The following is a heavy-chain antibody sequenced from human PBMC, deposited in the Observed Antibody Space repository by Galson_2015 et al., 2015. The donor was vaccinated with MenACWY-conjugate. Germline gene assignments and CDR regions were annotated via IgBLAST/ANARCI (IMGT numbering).Heavy chain of an antibody. Sequence: SLRLSCAAFGFTFSSYWMSWVRQAPGKGLEWVANIKQDGSEKYYVDSVKGRFTISRDNAKNSLYLQMNSLRAEDTAVYYCARDSGSYYEGPYSSPIDYWGQGTLVTVSS. CDR1: GFTFSSYW. CDR3: ARDSGSYYEGPYSSPIDY. CDR2: IKQDGSEK. J-gene: IGHJ4*02. D-gene: IGHD1-26*01. V-gene: IGHV3-7*03.